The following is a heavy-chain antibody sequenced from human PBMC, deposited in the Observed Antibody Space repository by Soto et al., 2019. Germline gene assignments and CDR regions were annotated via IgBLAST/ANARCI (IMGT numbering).Heavy chain of an antibody. CDR1: GFTFSSYS. CDR3: ARGSVRYSSSWYANFDY. Sequence: GGSLRLSCAASGFTFSSYSMNWVRQAPGKGLEWVSSISSSSSYIYYADSVKGRFTISRDNAKNSLYLQMNSLRAEDTAVYYCARGSVRYSSSWYANFDYWGQGTLVTVSS. J-gene: IGHJ4*02. V-gene: IGHV3-21*01. D-gene: IGHD6-13*01. CDR2: ISSSSSYI.